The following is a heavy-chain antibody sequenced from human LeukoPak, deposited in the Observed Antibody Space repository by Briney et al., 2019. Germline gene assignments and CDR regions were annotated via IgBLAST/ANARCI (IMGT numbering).Heavy chain of an antibody. J-gene: IGHJ4*02. D-gene: IGHD6-13*01. CDR3: ATAAAGTFFDY. CDR2: ISSSSSTI. V-gene: IGHV3-48*04. Sequence: GGSLRLSCAASGFTFTSYSMNWVRQAPGKGLEWISYISSSSSTIYYADSVKGRFTISRDNAKNSLYLQMNSLRAEDTAVYYCATAAAGTFFDYWGQGTLVTVSS. CDR1: GFTFTSYS.